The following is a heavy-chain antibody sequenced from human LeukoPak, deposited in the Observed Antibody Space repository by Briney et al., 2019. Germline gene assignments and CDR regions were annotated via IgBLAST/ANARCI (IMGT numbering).Heavy chain of an antibody. CDR1: GYTFTGYY. CDR3: ARQELDDYWYFDL. Sequence: ASVPVSCKASGYTFTGYYMHWVRQAPGQGLEWMGWINPNSGGTKYAQKFQGRVTMTRDTSISTAYMELSRLRSDDTAVYYCARQELDDYWYFDLWGRGTLVTVPS. CDR2: INPNSGGT. V-gene: IGHV1-2*02. J-gene: IGHJ2*01. D-gene: IGHD1-26*01.